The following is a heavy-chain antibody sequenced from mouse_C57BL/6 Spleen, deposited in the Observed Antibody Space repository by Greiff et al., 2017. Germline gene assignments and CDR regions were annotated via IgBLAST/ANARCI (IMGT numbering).Heavy chain of an antibody. D-gene: IGHD2-4*01. CDR3: ALLRREVYYFDY. V-gene: IGHV1-64*01. CDR1: GYTFTSYW. CDR2: IHPNSGST. J-gene: IGHJ2*01. Sequence: QVQLQQPGAELVKPGASVKLSCKASGYTFTSYWMHWVKQRPGQGLEWIGMIHPNSGSTNYNEKFKSKATLTVDKSSSTAYMQLSSLTSEDSAVYYCALLRREVYYFDYWGQGTTLTVSS.